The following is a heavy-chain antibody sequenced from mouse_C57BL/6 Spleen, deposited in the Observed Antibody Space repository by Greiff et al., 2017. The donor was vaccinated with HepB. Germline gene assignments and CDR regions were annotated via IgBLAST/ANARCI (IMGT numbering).Heavy chain of an antibody. V-gene: IGHV1-50*01. CDR2: IDPSDSYT. J-gene: IGHJ2*01. CDR3: ARPYGSSYSYFDY. D-gene: IGHD1-1*01. CDR1: GYTFTSYW. Sequence: QVQLQQPGAELVKPGASVKLSCKASGYTFTSYWMQWVKQRPGHGLEWIGEIDPSDSYTNYNQKFKGKATLTVDKSSRTAYMQLSSLTSEDSAVYYCARPYGSSYSYFDYWGQGTTLTVSS.